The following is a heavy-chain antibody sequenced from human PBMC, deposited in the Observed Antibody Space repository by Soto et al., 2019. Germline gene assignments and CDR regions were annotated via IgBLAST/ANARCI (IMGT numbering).Heavy chain of an antibody. D-gene: IGHD6-25*01. CDR3: ARNSAARYDY. J-gene: IGHJ4*02. CDR2: IYHSGST. V-gene: IGHV4-4*02. Sequence: QVQLQESGPGLVKPSGTLSLTCAVSGGSISSRDWWSWVRQPPGKGLEWIGEIYHSGSTNYNPSRKSRVPISVDKSKEQFSLKLSAVTAADTAVYYCARNSAARYDYWGQGTLVTVSS. CDR1: GGSISSRDW.